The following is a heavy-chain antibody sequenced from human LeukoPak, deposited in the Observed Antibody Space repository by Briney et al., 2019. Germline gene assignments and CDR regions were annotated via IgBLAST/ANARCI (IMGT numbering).Heavy chain of an antibody. CDR3: ARGGDIAAAGRTGADYMDV. D-gene: IGHD6-13*01. CDR2: IISDGSRT. Sequence: PGGSLRLSCAASGFTFSSYWMHWVRQAPGKGLVWVSRIISDGSRTSYADSVKGRFTISRDNAKNTLYMHVNSLRVEDTAVFYCARGGDIAAAGRTGADYMDVWGKGTTVTISS. J-gene: IGHJ6*03. CDR1: GFTFSSYW. V-gene: IGHV3-74*01.